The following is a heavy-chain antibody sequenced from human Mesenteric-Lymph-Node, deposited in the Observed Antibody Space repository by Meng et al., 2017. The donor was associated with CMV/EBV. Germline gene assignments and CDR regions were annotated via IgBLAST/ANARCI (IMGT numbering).Heavy chain of an antibody. CDR1: GFTFETYS. V-gene: IGHV3-21*01. Sequence: GESLKISCAASGFTFETYSMHWVRQAPGKGLEWVASISTTGDYISYADSVKGRFTISRDNAKNSLYLQMNSLRAEDTAVYYCARPAGYCSSTSCYEYFQHWGQGTLVTVSS. CDR3: ARPAGYCSSTSCYEYFQH. D-gene: IGHD2-2*01. J-gene: IGHJ1*01. CDR2: ISTTGDYI.